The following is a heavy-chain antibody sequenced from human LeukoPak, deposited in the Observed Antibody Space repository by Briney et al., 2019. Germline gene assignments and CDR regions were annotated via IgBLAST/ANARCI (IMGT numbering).Heavy chain of an antibody. CDR2: INPSSTYI. Sequence: PGGSLRLSCAASGFTFSSYNMNWVRQAPGKGLEWVSSINPSSTYIYYANSVKGRFTISRDNAKNSLYLQMNSLRAEDTAVYYCAELGITMIGGVWGKGTTVTISS. D-gene: IGHD3-10*02. V-gene: IGHV3-21*01. J-gene: IGHJ6*04. CDR1: GFTFSSYN. CDR3: AELGITMIGGV.